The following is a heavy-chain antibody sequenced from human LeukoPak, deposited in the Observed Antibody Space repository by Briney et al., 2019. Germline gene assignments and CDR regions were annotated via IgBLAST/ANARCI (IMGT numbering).Heavy chain of an antibody. CDR2: IYYSGST. Sequence: PSETLSLTCTVSGGSISSYYWSWIRQPPGKGLEWIGYIYYSGSTNYNPSLKSRVTISVDTSKNQFSLKLSSVTAADTAVYYCARSFTCCHSYYYYYYMDVWGKGTSVTVSS. CDR1: GGSISSYY. V-gene: IGHV4-59*01. D-gene: IGHD2-15*01. J-gene: IGHJ6*03. CDR3: ARSFTCCHSYYYYYYMDV.